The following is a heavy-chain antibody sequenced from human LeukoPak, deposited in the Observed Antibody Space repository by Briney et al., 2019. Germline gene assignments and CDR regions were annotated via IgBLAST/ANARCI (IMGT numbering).Heavy chain of an antibody. J-gene: IGHJ4*02. CDR3: ASWWLFVGMIVVVIMGY. D-gene: IGHD3-22*01. V-gene: IGHV1-2*02. CDR1: GYTFTGYY. CDR2: IKPNSGGT. Sequence: ASVKVSCKASGYTFTGYYMHWVRQAPGQGLEWMGWIKPNSGGTNYAQKFQGRVTMTRDTSISTAYMELSRLRSDDTAVYYCASWWLFVGMIVVVIMGYWGQGTLVTVSS.